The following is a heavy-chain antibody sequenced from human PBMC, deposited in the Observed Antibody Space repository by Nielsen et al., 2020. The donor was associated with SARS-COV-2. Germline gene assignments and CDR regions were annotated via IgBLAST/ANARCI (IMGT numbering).Heavy chain of an antibody. V-gene: IGHV4-4*02. D-gene: IGHD3-10*01. J-gene: IGHJ5*02. CDR2: IYHSGST. Sequence: SETLSLTCAVSGGSISSSNWWSLVRQPPGKGLEWIGEIYHSGSTNYNPSLKSRVTISVDTSKNQFSLKLSSVTAADTAVYYCARVIAMVRGGWFDPWGQGTLVTVSS. CDR1: GGSISSSNW. CDR3: ARVIAMVRGGWFDP.